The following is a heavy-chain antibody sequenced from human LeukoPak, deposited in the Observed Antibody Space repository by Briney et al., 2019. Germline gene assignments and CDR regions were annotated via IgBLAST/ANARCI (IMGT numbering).Heavy chain of an antibody. Sequence: MASETLSLTCTVSGGSISSYYWSWIRQPPGKGLEWIGYIYYTGTTNYNPSLKSRVTISLDTSKNQFSLNLSSVTAADTAVYFCARHYVFMIGGSSFDYWGQGTLVTVSS. CDR2: IYYTGTT. J-gene: IGHJ4*02. V-gene: IGHV4-59*08. CDR3: ARHYVFMIGGSSFDY. CDR1: GGSISSYY. D-gene: IGHD3-16*01.